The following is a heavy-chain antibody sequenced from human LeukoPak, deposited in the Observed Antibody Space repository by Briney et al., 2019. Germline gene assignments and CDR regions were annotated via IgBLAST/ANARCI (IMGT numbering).Heavy chain of an antibody. CDR2: IYSGGST. CDR1: GFTVSSNY. V-gene: IGHV3-66*01. CDR3: ARDIYYDISGYLN. Sequence: GGSLRLSCAASGFTVSSNYMSWVRQAPGKGLEWVSVIYSGGSTYYADSVKGRFTISRDNSKNTLYLQMNSLRAEDTAVYYCARDIYYDISGYLNWGQGTPVTVSS. J-gene: IGHJ4*02. D-gene: IGHD3-22*01.